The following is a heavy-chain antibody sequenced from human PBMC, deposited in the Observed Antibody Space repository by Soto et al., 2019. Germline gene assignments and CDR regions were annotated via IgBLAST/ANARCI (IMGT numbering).Heavy chain of an antibody. CDR2: IFHSGST. J-gene: IGHJ1*01. CDR1: GGSISSSNW. D-gene: IGHD3-16*01. Sequence: QVQLQESGPGLVKPSGTLSLTCAVSGGSISSSNWWSWVRQSPGKGLEWIGEIFHSGSTNYSPSLSSRVTISMDKFRNQFSLRLSSVTAADTGVYYCAKEGGGQKVRDSFHHWGQGILVTVSS. CDR3: AKEGGGQKVRDSFHH. V-gene: IGHV4-4*02.